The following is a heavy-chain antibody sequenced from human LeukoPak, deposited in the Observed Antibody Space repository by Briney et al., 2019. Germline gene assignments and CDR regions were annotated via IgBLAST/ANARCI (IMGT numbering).Heavy chain of an antibody. CDR2: INHSGST. D-gene: IGHD6-19*01. CDR3: ARGYSSGWCPLLDY. V-gene: IGHV4-34*01. Sequence: PSETLSLTCAVYGGSFSGYYWSWIRQPPGKGLEWIGEINHSGSTNYNPSLKSRVTISVDTSKNQFSLKLSSVTAADTAVYYCARGYSSGWCPLLDYWGQGTLVTVSS. CDR1: GGSFSGYY. J-gene: IGHJ4*02.